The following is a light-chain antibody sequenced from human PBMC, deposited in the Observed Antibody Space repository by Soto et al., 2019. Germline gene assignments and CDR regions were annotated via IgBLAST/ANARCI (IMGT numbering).Light chain of an antibody. CDR1: QSISSY. CDR2: AAS. Sequence: DIQMTQSPSSLSASVGDRVTITCRASQSISSYLNWYQQKPGKAPKLLIYAASSLQSGVPSRFGGSGSGTDFTLTISSLQPEDFATYCCLQSSSNPPYTFGQANKLEIK. V-gene: IGKV1-39*01. CDR3: LQSSSNPPYT. J-gene: IGKJ2*01.